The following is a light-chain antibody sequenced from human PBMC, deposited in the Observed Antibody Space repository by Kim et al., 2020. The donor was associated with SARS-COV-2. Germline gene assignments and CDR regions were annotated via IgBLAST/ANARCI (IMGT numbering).Light chain of an antibody. V-gene: IGKV3-15*01. CDR3: QQYNNWPPFT. Sequence: VAPGKRATLSCRASQSVRNNLAWYQQTPGQAPRLLIYGASTRATGIPARFSGSGSGTEFTLIISSLQSEDFAVYYCQQYNNWPPFTFGQGTKLEI. CDR2: GAS. CDR1: QSVRNN. J-gene: IGKJ2*01.